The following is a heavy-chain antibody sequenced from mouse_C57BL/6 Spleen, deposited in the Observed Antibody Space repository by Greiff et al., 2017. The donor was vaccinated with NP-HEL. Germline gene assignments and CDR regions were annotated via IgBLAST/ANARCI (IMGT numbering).Heavy chain of an antibody. CDR2: ISSGSSTI. Sequence: EVKLVESGGGLVKPGGSLKLSCAASGFTFSDYGMHWVRQAPEKGLEWVAYISSGSSTIYYADTVKGRFTISRENAKNTLFLQMTSLRSEETAMYDCARGGFAYWGQGTLVTVSA. V-gene: IGHV5-17*01. CDR1: GFTFSDYG. J-gene: IGHJ3*01. CDR3: ARGGFAY.